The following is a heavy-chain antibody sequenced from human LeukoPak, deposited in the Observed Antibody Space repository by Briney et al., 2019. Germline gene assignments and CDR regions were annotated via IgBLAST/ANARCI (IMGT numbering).Heavy chain of an antibody. D-gene: IGHD3-22*01. CDR2: ISSSSSYI. CDR1: GFTFSSYS. CDR3: ARDNYYDSSGYLAY. V-gene: IGHV3-21*01. J-gene: IGHJ4*02. Sequence: SGGSLRLSCAASGFTFSSYSMNWVRQAPGKGLEWASSISSSSSYIYYADSVKGRFTISRDNAKNSLYLQMNSLRAEDTAVYYCARDNYYDSSGYLAYWGQGTLVTVSS.